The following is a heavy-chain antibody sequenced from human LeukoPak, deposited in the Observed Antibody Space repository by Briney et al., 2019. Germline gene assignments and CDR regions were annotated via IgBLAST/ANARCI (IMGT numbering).Heavy chain of an antibody. J-gene: IGHJ1*01. CDR1: XFXXSSYG. Sequence: SXFXXSSYGMNWVRQAPGKGGEGVAVISYDGSKKYYADSVKGRFTISRDNSKNTLYVRMNSLRAEDTAVYYCAKEPAPSASSGWYAEYFQQWGQGTLVTVSS. V-gene: IGHV3-30*18. D-gene: IGHD6-19*01. CDR3: AKEPAPSASSGWYAEYFQQ. CDR2: ISYDGSKK.